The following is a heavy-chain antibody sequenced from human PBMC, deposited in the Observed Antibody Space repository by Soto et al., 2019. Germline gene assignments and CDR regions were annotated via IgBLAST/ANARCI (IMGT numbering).Heavy chain of an antibody. Sequence: EVQLVESGGRLVQPGGSLRLSCAASGFTVSTSQMTWVRQAPGKGLEWVSVIFIGGTTQYAESVKGRFTISRDKSENTVVLQMNSVRAEDTAVYYCARVGRYCSGGSCYSDWYFDLWGRGTLVTVSS. J-gene: IGHJ2*01. CDR2: IFIGGTT. V-gene: IGHV3-53*01. CDR3: ARVGRYCSGGSCYSDWYFDL. D-gene: IGHD2-15*01. CDR1: GFTVSTSQ.